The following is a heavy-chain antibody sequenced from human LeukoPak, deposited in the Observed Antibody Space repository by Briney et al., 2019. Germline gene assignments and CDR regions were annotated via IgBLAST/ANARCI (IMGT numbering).Heavy chain of an antibody. CDR3: ARDRGVIIKTLNWFDP. CDR1: GYTFTSYD. D-gene: IGHD3-10*01. V-gene: IGHV1-8*01. CDR2: MNPNSGNT. Sequence: ASVKVSCKASGYTFTSYDINWVRQATGQGLEWMGWMNPNSGNTGYAQKFQGRVTMTRNTSISTAYRELSSLRSEDTAVYYCARDRGVIIKTLNWFDPWGQGTLVTVSS. J-gene: IGHJ5*02.